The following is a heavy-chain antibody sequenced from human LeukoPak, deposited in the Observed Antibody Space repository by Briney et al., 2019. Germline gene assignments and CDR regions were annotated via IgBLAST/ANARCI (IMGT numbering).Heavy chain of an antibody. D-gene: IGHD3-16*01. CDR3: ATEPIMITFGGVSYGMDV. CDR2: FDPEDGET. CDR1: GYTLTELS. J-gene: IGHJ6*02. V-gene: IGHV1-24*01. Sequence: ASVKVSCKVSGYTLTELSMHWVRQAPGKGLEWMGGFDPEDGETIYAQKFQGRVTMTEDTSTDTAYMELSSLRSEDTAVYYCATEPIMITFGGVSYGMDVWGQGTTVTVSS.